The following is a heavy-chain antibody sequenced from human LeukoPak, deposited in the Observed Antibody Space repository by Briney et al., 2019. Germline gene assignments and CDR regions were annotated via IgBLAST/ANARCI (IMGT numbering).Heavy chain of an antibody. CDR2: ISAYNGNT. J-gene: IGHJ4*02. Sequence: ASVTVSCQASGYTFTSYGISWVRQAPGQGLEWMGWISAYNGNTNYAQKLQGRVTMTTDTSTSTAYMELRSLGSDDTAVYYCARGGTMIVVPTGDYWGQGTLVTVSS. CDR1: GYTFTSYG. V-gene: IGHV1-18*01. D-gene: IGHD3-22*01. CDR3: ARGGTMIVVPTGDY.